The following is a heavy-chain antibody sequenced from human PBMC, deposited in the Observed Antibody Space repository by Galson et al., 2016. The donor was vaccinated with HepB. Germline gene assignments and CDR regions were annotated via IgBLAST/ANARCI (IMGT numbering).Heavy chain of an antibody. CDR3: ARSQMNYCGGGRCRSPSDLFDP. Sequence: PALVKPTQTLTPTCTFSGFSLSTSTVGVGWIRQPPGKALEWLALIYWDDDTRYSPSLKSRLTITKDTSKNQVVLTMTNMDPVDTATYYCARSQMNYCGGGRCRSPSDLFDPWGQGILVSVSS. D-gene: IGHD2-15*01. V-gene: IGHV2-5*02. J-gene: IGHJ5*02. CDR1: GFSLSTSTVG. CDR2: IYWDDDT.